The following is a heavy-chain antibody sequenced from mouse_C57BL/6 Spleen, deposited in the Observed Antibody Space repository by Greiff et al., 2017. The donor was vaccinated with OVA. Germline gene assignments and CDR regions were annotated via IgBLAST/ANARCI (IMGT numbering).Heavy chain of an antibody. J-gene: IGHJ2*01. Sequence: VHVKQSGAELVKPGASVKLSCTASGFNIKDYYMHWVKQRTEQGLEWIGRIDPEDGETKYAPKFQGQATISADTSPNTAYLQHSSRTSADTAVKYCAGILARGYFDYWGQGTTLTVSS. D-gene: IGHD3-3*01. CDR3: AGILARGYFDY. CDR1: GFNIKDYY. V-gene: IGHV14-2*01. CDR2: IDPEDGET.